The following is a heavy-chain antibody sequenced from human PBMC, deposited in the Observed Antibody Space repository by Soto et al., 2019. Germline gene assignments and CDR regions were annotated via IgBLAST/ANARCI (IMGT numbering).Heavy chain of an antibody. V-gene: IGHV3-7*05. CDR2: IKQDGREQ. J-gene: IGHJ6*02. Sequence: EVQLVESGGGLVQPGGSLRLSCAASGFTFSGDWMSWVRQAPGKGLEWVANIKQDGREQFYVDSVKGRFTISRDNAKNSLYLQMNSLRAEDTAVYSCAREAVWGQGTTVTVSS. CDR3: AREAV. CDR1: GFTFSGDW.